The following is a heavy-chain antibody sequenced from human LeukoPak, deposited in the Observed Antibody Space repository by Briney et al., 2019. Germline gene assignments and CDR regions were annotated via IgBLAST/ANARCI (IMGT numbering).Heavy chain of an antibody. D-gene: IGHD3-10*01. Sequence: ASVKVSCKASGYTFTTYDINWVRQATGQGLEWMGWMNPNSGNTGYAQNFQGRVTMTRDTSIDTAYMELTSLRYEDTAVYYCARDYYGSKSSSFDPWGQGTLVTVSS. CDR1: GYTFTTYD. V-gene: IGHV1-8*01. CDR3: ARDYYGSKSSSFDP. J-gene: IGHJ5*02. CDR2: MNPNSGNT.